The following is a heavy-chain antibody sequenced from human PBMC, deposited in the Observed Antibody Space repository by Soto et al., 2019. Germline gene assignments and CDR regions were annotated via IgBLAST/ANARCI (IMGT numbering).Heavy chain of an antibody. CDR3: ARVGAVAGSYYYYYYMAV. D-gene: IGHD6-19*01. Sequence: ASVKVSCKASGYTFTSYDINWVRQATGQGLEWMGWMNPNSGNTGYAQKFQGRVTMTRNTSISTAYMELSSLRSEDTAVYYCARVGAVAGSYYYYYYMAVWGKGTTVTVSS. V-gene: IGHV1-8*01. CDR2: MNPNSGNT. J-gene: IGHJ6*03. CDR1: GYTFTSYD.